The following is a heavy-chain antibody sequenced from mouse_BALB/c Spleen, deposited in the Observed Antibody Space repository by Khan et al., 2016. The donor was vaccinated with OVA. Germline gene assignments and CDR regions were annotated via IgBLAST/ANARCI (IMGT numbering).Heavy chain of an antibody. D-gene: IGHD1-1*01. Sequence: EVQLKESGPGLVKPSQSLSLTCTVTGYSITSGYARNLLRQFPGNQLEWMGYISYSGVTSYTPSLKSRISITRNTSKNHFFLQLNSVTTEDTATNYGARGNYYGCYYDYWGQGTTLTVSS. CDR3: ARGNYYGCYYDY. CDR1: GYSITSGYA. CDR2: ISYSGVT. J-gene: IGHJ2*01. V-gene: IGHV3-2*02.